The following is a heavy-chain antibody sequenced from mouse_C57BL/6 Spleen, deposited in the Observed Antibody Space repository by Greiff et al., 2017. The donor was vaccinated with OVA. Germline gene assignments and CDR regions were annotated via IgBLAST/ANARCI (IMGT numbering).Heavy chain of an antibody. J-gene: IGHJ2*01. CDR2: IDPSDSYT. V-gene: IGHV1-69*01. CDR1: GYTFTSYW. D-gene: IGHD2-5*01. CDR3: ARFGYSKGYFDY. Sequence: QVQLQQPGAELVMPGASVKLSCKASGYTFTSYWMHWVKQRPGQGLEWIGEIDPSDSYTNYNQKFKGKSTLTVDKSSSTAYMQLSSLTSEDSAVYYCARFGYSKGYFDYWGQGTTLTVSS.